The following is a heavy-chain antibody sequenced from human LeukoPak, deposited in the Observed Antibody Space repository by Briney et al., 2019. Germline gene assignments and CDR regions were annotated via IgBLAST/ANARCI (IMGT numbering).Heavy chain of an antibody. J-gene: IGHJ4*02. D-gene: IGHD2-8*01. Sequence: GGSLRLSCAASGFTFSSYAMHWVRQAPGKGLEWVAVISYDGSNKYYADSVKGRFTISRDNSKNTLYLQMNSLRAEDTAVYYCARDDCTNGVCLTSYFDYWGQGTLVTVSS. CDR3: ARDDCTNGVCLTSYFDY. CDR1: GFTFSSYA. CDR2: ISYDGSNK. V-gene: IGHV3-30*04.